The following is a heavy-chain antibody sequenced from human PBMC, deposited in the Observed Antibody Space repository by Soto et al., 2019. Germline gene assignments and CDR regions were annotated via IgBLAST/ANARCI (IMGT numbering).Heavy chain of an antibody. CDR2: ISVSGDNT. J-gene: IGHJ6*02. Sequence: GGSLRLSCAASGFTFSRYAMNWVRQAPGRGLQWISGISVSGDNTSYVESVRGRFTVYRDNSKNTLYLQMNNLRAEDTALYYCAKDGKMRTKVWFPAGYGMVVWGQGTTVTVSS. CDR3: AKDGKMRTKVWFPAGYGMVV. D-gene: IGHD3-10*01. CDR1: GFTFSRYA. V-gene: IGHV3-23*01.